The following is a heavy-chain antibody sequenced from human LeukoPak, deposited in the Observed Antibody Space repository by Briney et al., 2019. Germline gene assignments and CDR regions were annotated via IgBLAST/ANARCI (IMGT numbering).Heavy chain of an antibody. CDR2: IKQDGSEK. Sequence: GGSLRLSCAASGFTFSSSWMSWVRQAPGKGLEWVANIKQDGSEKYYVGSVKGRFTISRDNAKNSLYLQMDSLRAEDTAVYHCARDGPYSSSATHPPWGQGTLVTVSS. CDR3: ARDGPYSSSATHPP. D-gene: IGHD6-6*01. J-gene: IGHJ5*02. V-gene: IGHV3-7*03. CDR1: GFTFSSSW.